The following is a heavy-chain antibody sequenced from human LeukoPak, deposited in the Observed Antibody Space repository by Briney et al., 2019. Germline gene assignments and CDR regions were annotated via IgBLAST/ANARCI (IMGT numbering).Heavy chain of an antibody. V-gene: IGHV3-30*18. D-gene: IGHD1-26*01. CDR2: ISHDGSNK. Sequence: GGSLRLSCAASGFTFSSYGMHWVRQAPGKGLEWVAVISHDGSNKYYADSVKGRLTISRDNSKNTLYLQMNSLRAEDTAVYYCAKDLVGATSSDYYGMDVWGQGTTVTVSS. CDR3: AKDLVGATSSDYYGMDV. CDR1: GFTFSSYG. J-gene: IGHJ6*02.